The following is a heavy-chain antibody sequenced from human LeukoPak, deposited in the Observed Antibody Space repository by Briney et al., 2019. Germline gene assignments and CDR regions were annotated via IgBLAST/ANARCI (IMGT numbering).Heavy chain of an antibody. Sequence: PGRSLRLSCAASGFTFSNYDMHWVRQAPGKGLEWVAVIWFDGSNKFYADSVKGRFTISRDNSKNTLYLRMNSLRAEDTAVYYCASSAGALIDCWGQGTLVIVSS. J-gene: IGHJ4*02. V-gene: IGHV3-33*01. CDR3: ASSAGALIDC. CDR2: IWFDGSNK. CDR1: GFTFSNYD. D-gene: IGHD6-19*01.